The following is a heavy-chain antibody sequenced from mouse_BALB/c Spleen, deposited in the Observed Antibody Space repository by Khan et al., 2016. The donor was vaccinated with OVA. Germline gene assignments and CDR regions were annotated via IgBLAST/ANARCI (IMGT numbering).Heavy chain of an antibody. J-gene: IGHJ1*01. CDR2: INTYTGEP. CDR1: GYTFTNYG. CDR3: ARGASYWYFDV. Sequence: QIQLVQSGPELKKPGETVKISCKASGYTFTNYGMNWVKQAPGKGLKWMGWINTYTGEPTYADDFKGRFAFSLETSASTASLQIKNLKNEDMATYFCARGASYWYFDVWGAGTTVTVSS. V-gene: IGHV9-1*02.